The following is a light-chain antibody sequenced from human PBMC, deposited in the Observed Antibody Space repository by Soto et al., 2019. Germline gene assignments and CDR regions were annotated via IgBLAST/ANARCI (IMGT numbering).Light chain of an antibody. Sequence: EIVLTQSPGTLSLSPGERATLSCRASQSVTSNYLAWYQQKPGQAPGLLIYDTSTRASGVPDRFSGSGSGTEFTLTISRLEPEDFAVYYCQQYNTWPPYTFGPGTKVDIK. V-gene: IGKV3-20*01. CDR2: DTS. CDR1: QSVTSNY. CDR3: QQYNTWPPYT. J-gene: IGKJ2*01.